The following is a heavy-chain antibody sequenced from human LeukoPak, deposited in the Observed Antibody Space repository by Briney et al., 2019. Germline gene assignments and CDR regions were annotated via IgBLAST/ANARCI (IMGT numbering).Heavy chain of an antibody. CDR2: INPNSGGT. Sequence: ASVNVSCKASGYTFTGYYMHWVRQAPGQGLEWMGWINPNSGGTNYAQKFQGRVTMTRDTSISTAYMELSRLTSDDTAVYYCAREASYSSGALDYWGQGTLVTVSS. D-gene: IGHD6-19*01. V-gene: IGHV1-2*02. CDR3: AREASYSSGALDY. CDR1: GYTFTGYY. J-gene: IGHJ4*02.